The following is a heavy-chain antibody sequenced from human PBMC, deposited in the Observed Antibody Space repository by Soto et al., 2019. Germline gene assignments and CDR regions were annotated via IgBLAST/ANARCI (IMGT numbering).Heavy chain of an antibody. CDR2: IIPIFGTA. CDR3: ARDQCSGGSCYSSWWFDP. V-gene: IGHV1-69*12. CDR1: GGTFSSYA. J-gene: IGHJ5*02. Sequence: QVQLVQSGAEVKKPGSSVKVSCKASGGTFSSYAISWVRQAPGQGLEWMGGIIPIFGTANYAQKFQGRVTITADESTSTAYMELSSLRSEDTAVCYCARDQCSGGSCYSSWWFDPWGQGTLVTVSS. D-gene: IGHD2-15*01.